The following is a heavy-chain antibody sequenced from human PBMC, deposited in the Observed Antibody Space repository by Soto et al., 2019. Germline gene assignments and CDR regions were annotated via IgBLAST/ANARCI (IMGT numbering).Heavy chain of an antibody. CDR2: IWYDGSNK. CDR3: AARAPYYDIFPNDFDI. D-gene: IGHD3-9*01. CDR1: GFTFSSYG. J-gene: IGHJ3*02. Sequence: PGGSLRLSCAASGFTFSSYGMHWVRQAPGKGLEWVAVIWYDGSNKYYADSVKGRFTISRDNSKNTLYLQMNSLRAEDTAVYYCAARAPYYDIFPNDFDIWGQGTLVTVSS. V-gene: IGHV3-33*01.